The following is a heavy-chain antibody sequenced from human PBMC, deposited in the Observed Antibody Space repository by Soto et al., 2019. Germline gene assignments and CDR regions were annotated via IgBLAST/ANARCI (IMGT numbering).Heavy chain of an antibody. CDR3: ARVGRYSSGLSDDFDY. Sequence: SVKVSCKASGGTFSSYAISWVRQAPGQGLEWMGGIIPIFGTANYAQKFQGRVTITADKSTSTAYMELSSLRSEDTAVYYCARVGRYSSGLSDDFDYWRQGTLATVS. CDR1: GGTFSSYA. CDR2: IIPIFGTA. V-gene: IGHV1-69*06. J-gene: IGHJ4*02. D-gene: IGHD6-19*01.